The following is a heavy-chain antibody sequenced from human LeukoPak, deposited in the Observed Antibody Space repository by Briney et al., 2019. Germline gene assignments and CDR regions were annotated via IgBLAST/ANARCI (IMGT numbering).Heavy chain of an antibody. D-gene: IGHD4-17*01. CDR3: AKDRSMTTVTPFDN. CDR2: IRYDGSNR. V-gene: IGHV3-30*02. CDR1: GFSFITYG. Sequence: GGSLRLSCAASGFSFITYGIHWVRQAPGKGLEWVAFIRYDGSNRFYADSVRGRFTISRDNSKNTVYLQMNSLRAEDTAVYYRAKDRSMTTVTPFDNWGQGTLVAVSS. J-gene: IGHJ4*02.